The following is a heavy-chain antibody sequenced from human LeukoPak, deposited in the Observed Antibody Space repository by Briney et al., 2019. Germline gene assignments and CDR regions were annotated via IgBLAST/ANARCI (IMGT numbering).Heavy chain of an antibody. CDR3: ARDEYDILTDYDY. J-gene: IGHJ4*02. V-gene: IGHV3-30*02. CDR1: GFTFRSYG. D-gene: IGHD3-9*01. CDR2: IRYDGSNK. Sequence: PGGSLRLSCAASGFTFRSYGMHWVRQAPGKGLEWVAFIRYDGSNKYYADSVKGRFTISRDNSKNTLYLQMNSLRAEDTAVYYCARDEYDILTDYDYWGQGILVTVSS.